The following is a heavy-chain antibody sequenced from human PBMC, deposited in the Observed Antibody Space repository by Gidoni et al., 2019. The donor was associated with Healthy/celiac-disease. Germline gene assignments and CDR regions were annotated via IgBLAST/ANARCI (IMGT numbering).Heavy chain of an antibody. V-gene: IGHV3-21*01. J-gene: IGHJ4*02. CDR1: GFTFSSYS. CDR3: SLAVAGNWVFDY. CDR2: ISSSSSYI. D-gene: IGHD6-19*01. Sequence: EVQLVESGGGLVKPGGSLRLSCAAPGFTFSSYSMNWVRQAPGKGLEWVSYISSSSSYIYYADSVKGRFTISRDKAKNSLYLQMNSLRAEDTAVYYCSLAVAGNWVFDYWGQGTLVTVSS.